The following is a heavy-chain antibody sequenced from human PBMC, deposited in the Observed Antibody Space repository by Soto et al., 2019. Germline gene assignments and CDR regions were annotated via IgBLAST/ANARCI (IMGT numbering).Heavy chain of an antibody. CDR2: IIPIFGTA. V-gene: IGHV1-69*13. J-gene: IGHJ6*02. D-gene: IGHD3-22*01. CDR1: GGTFSSYA. CDR3: ARGRVVVTYYYGMDV. Sequence: SVKVSCKASGGTFSSYAISWVRQAPGQGLERMGGIIPIFGTANYAQKFQGRVTITADESTSTAYMELSSLRSEDTAVYYCARGRVVVTYYYGMDVWGQGTTVTVSS.